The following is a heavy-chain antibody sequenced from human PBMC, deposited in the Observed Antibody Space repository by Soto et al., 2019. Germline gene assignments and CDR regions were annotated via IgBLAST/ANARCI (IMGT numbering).Heavy chain of an antibody. CDR2: IIPIFGTA. V-gene: IGHV1-69*01. CDR3: ARGSRITIFGVVHYYYYYGMDV. D-gene: IGHD3-3*01. J-gene: IGHJ6*02. Sequence: QVQLVQSGAEVKKPGSSVKVSCKASGGTFSSYAISWVRQAPGQGLEWMGGIIPIFGTANYAQKFQGRVTITADESTSTAYMELSSLRSEDTAVYYCARGSRITIFGVVHYYYYYGMDVWGQGTTVTVSS. CDR1: GGTFSSYA.